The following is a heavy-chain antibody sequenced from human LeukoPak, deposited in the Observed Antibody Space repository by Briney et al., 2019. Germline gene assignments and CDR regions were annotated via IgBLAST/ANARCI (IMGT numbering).Heavy chain of an antibody. J-gene: IGHJ4*02. CDR1: GYTFTGYY. Sequence: ASVKVSCKASGYTFTGYYMHWVRQAPGQGLEWMGWINPNSGGTNYAQKFQGRVTMTRDTSISTAYTELSRLRSDDTAVYYCARERSRIAAAGTGMGYWGQGTLVTVSS. CDR2: INPNSGGT. V-gene: IGHV1-2*02. CDR3: ARERSRIAAAGTGMGY. D-gene: IGHD6-13*01.